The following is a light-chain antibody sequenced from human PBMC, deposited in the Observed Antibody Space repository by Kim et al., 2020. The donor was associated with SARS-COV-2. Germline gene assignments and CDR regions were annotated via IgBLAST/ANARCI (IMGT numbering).Light chain of an antibody. CDR3: HQYADSPRT. V-gene: IGKV3-20*01. CDR2: GGT. J-gene: IGKJ5*01. CDR1: QRVGSAY. Sequence: EIVLTQSPVTLSLSPGQTATLSCRASQRVGSAYIAWFQQRLGQAPRLIVFGGTGRATGIPDRFSVSGSGTDSTLTISRLEPEDFAVYYCHQYADSPRTFGPGTRLEIK.